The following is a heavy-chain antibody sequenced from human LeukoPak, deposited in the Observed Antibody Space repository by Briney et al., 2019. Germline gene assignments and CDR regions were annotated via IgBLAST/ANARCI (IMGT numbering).Heavy chain of an antibody. CDR2: IYYSGNT. J-gene: IGHJ6*03. CDR1: GGSISSYY. D-gene: IGHD4-17*01. Sequence: PSETLSLTCSVSGGSISSYYWGWIRQPPGKGLEWIGYIYYSGNTNYNPSLKSRVTISVDTSKNQFSLKLSSVTAADTAVYYCARVRANYYYYMDVWGKGTTVTVSS. CDR3: ARVRANYYYYMDV. V-gene: IGHV4-59*01.